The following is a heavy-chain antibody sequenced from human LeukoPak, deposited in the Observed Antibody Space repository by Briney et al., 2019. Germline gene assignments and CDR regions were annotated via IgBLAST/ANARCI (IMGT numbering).Heavy chain of an antibody. V-gene: IGHV3-74*01. J-gene: IGHJ4*02. D-gene: IGHD6-25*01. CDR2: TSKDGSHT. Sequence: GGSLRLSCAASGFTFSDFWIHWVRQAPGKGPEWLSRTSKDGSHTVYADSAKGRFTASRDNTKNTIDLEVTKLRPADTAFYYCTRGGYSGSYYRFSWGQGTPVTVAS. CDR3: TRGGYSGSYYRFS. CDR1: GFTFSDFW.